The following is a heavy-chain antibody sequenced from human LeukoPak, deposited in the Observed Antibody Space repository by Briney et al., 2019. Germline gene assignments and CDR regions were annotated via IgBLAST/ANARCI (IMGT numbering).Heavy chain of an antibody. V-gene: IGHV4-4*07. CDR3: ARGETIFPY. J-gene: IGHJ4*02. CDR1: GASISNYY. CDR2: IYASGST. D-gene: IGHD3-9*01. Sequence: AESLSLTCTVSGASISNYYWSWIRQPAGKGLEWIGRIYASGSTNYNPSLKSRVTISVDQSKNQFSLKLNSVTAADTAVYYCARGETIFPYWGQGTLVTVSS.